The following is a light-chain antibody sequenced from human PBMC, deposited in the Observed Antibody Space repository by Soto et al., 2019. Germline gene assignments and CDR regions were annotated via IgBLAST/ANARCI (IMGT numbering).Light chain of an antibody. CDR3: QQYNNWGT. CDR1: QSLNNN. V-gene: IGKV3-15*01. Sequence: EIVMTQSPATLSVSPGEKATLSCRASQSLNNNLAWYQQKPGQGPRLLIYFASTRATGIPARFSGSGSGTEFSLTISSLQSEDFAIYYCQQYNNWGTFGQGTKVEIK. CDR2: FAS. J-gene: IGKJ1*01.